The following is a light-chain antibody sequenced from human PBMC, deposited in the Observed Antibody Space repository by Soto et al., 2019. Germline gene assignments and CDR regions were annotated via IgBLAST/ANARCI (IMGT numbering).Light chain of an antibody. J-gene: IGLJ3*02. CDR1: SGHSSYI. CDR3: ETWDSNPRV. Sequence: QLVLTQSSSASASLGSSVKLTCTLSSGHSSYIIAWHQQQPGKAPRYLMKLEGSGSYNKGSGVPDRFSGSSSGADRYLTISNLHFEDEADYYCETWDSNPRVFGGGTKLTLL. CDR2: LEGSGSY. V-gene: IGLV4-60*02.